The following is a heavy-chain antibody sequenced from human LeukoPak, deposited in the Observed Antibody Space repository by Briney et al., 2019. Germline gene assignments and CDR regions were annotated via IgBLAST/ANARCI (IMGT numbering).Heavy chain of an antibody. CDR2: INPSGGST. J-gene: IGHJ5*02. Sequence: GASVKVSCKASGYTFTSYYMHWVRQAPGQGLEWMGIINPSGGSTSYAQKFQGRVTMTGDTSTSTVYMELSSLRSEDTAVYYCARDRAITMVRGVKNLNWFDPWGQGTLVTVSS. CDR3: ARDRAITMVRGVKNLNWFDP. CDR1: GYTFTSYY. D-gene: IGHD3-10*01. V-gene: IGHV1-46*01.